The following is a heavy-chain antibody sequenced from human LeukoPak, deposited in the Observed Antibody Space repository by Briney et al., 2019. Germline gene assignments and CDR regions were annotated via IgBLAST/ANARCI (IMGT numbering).Heavy chain of an antibody. D-gene: IGHD3-10*01. CDR1: GFTFSKYA. Sequence: GGSLRLSCAASGFTFSKYAMTWVRQAPGKGMEWVSAITARGTTTYYADSVKGRFTISRGDSKNTLSLQMDSLSAEDTALYYCAKYISDSGAYYAFDYWGQGTLVTVSS. CDR2: ITARGTTT. J-gene: IGHJ4*02. V-gene: IGHV3-23*01. CDR3: AKYISDSGAYYAFDY.